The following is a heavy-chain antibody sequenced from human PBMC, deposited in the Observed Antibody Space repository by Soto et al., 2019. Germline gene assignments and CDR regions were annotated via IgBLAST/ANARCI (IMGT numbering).Heavy chain of an antibody. D-gene: IGHD2-8*02. CDR2: IYPDDSDT. CDR1: GDSCSKFW. V-gene: IGHV5-51*01. J-gene: IGHJ4*02. CDR3: ATSVLVTSTMNYFEL. Sequence: ELLKVSRRVPGDSCSKFWGPWVRQMPGEGLEWLGIIYPDDSDTRYSPSFLGQVTISADKSIKNTYLQWSSLKASDTDIYLCATSVLVTSTMNYFELWGQGTLVTVSS.